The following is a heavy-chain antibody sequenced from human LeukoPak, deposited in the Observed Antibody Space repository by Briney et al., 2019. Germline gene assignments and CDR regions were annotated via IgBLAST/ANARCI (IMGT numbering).Heavy chain of an antibody. CDR1: GGSFSGYY. CDR2: INHSGST. V-gene: IGHV4-34*01. Sequence: SETLSLTCAVYGGSFSGYYWSWIRQPPGKGLEWIGEINHSGSTNYNPSLKSRVTISVDTSKNQFSLKLSSVIAADPAVYYCARVVSQYGDYAWIVNWFDPWGQGTLVTVSS. J-gene: IGHJ5*02. CDR3: ARVVSQYGDYAWIVNWFDP. D-gene: IGHD4-17*01.